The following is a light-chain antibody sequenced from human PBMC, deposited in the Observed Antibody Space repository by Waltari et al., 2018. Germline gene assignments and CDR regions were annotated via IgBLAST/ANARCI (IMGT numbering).Light chain of an antibody. CDR3: QQRINWPIT. J-gene: IGKJ5*01. CDR2: DAS. Sequence: EIVLTQSPATLSLSPGERATLSCRASQSVSSYLAWYQQKPGQAPRLLIYDASNRATGIPARFSGSGSGTDGTLTISSLEPEDFAVYYCQQRINWPITFGQGTRLEIK. V-gene: IGKV3-11*01. CDR1: QSVSSY.